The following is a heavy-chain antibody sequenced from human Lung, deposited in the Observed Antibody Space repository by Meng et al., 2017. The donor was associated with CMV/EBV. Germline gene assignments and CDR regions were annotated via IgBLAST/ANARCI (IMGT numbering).Heavy chain of an antibody. V-gene: IGHV4-39*07. CDR2: IHYDGTT. CDR1: GGSISSSDYY. D-gene: IGHD3-22*01. Sequence: GSLRLSCTVSGGSISSSDYYWAWLRQTPGKGLEDFGSIHYDGTTYYNPSLKSRVTMSLDASKNQFSLRLSSVTAADTAVYYCARDYKYDTSPFDYWGQGXLVTVSS. CDR3: ARDYKYDTSPFDY. J-gene: IGHJ4*02.